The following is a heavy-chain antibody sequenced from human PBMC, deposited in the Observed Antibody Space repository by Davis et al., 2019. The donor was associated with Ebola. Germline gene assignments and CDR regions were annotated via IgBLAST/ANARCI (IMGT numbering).Heavy chain of an antibody. J-gene: IGHJ6*02. D-gene: IGHD3-3*01. CDR2: INPNSGGT. CDR1: GGTFSSYA. Sequence: ASVKVSCKASGGTFSSYAISWVRQAPGQGLEWMGWINPNSGGTNYAQKFQGWVTMTRDTSISTAYMELSRLRSDDTAVYYCARSNYDFWSGYYWDYYYGMDVWGQGTTVTVSS. V-gene: IGHV1-2*04. CDR3: ARSNYDFWSGYYWDYYYGMDV.